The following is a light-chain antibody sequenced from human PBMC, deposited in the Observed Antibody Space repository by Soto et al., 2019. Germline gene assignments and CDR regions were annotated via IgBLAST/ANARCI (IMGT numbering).Light chain of an antibody. CDR2: GAS. J-gene: IGKJ4*01. CDR3: QQYDDSPLT. Sequence: DIVLTQSPGTLSLSPGERATLSCRASQSVSSSYLAWYRQRPGQAPRLLIYGASNRATGIPDRFSGGGTATDFTLTISRLEPEDYAVYYCQQYDDSPLTFGGGTKV. CDR1: QSVSSSY. V-gene: IGKV3-20*01.